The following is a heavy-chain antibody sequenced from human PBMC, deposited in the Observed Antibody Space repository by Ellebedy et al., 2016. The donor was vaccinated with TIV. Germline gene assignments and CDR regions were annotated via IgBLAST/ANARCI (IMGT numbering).Heavy chain of an antibody. V-gene: IGHV3-30*02. J-gene: IGHJ3*02. CDR2: TSFDGSYK. D-gene: IGHD3-3*01. CDR1: GFIFSNYR. Sequence: GGSLRLXCAASGFIFSNYRMHWVRQAPGKGLEWVALTSFDGSYKYYGDSAKGRFTISRDNSKTTLFLQMNGLRAEDTAVYYCAKDRLSGTPRGDAFDIWGQGTMVTVSS. CDR3: AKDRLSGTPRGDAFDI.